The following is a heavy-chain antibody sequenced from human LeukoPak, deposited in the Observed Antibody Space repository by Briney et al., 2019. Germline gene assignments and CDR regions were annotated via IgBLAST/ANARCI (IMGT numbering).Heavy chain of an antibody. V-gene: IGHV3-7*01. Sequence: WGSLRLSCAASGFTFSSYWMNWVRQAPGKGLEWVANIKQGGSEKYYVDSVKGRFTISRDNAKNSLYLQMNSLTAEDTAVYYCARIGFYSSWYFDYWGQGTLVTVSS. J-gene: IGHJ4*02. CDR1: GFTFSSYW. D-gene: IGHD6-6*01. CDR2: IKQGGSEK. CDR3: ARIGFYSSWYFDY.